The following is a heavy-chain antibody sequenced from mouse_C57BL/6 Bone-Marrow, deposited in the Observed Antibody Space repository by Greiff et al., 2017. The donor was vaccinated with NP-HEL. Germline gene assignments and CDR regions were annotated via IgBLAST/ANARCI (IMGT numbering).Heavy chain of an antibody. CDR1: GYSFTGYY. CDR2: INPSTGGT. J-gene: IGHJ2*01. CDR3: ARYYINFYYFDY. D-gene: IGHD2-5*01. V-gene: IGHV1-42*01. Sequence: EVQLQQSGPELVKPGASVKISCKASGYSFTGYYMNWVKQSPEKSLEWIGEINPSTGGTTYNQKFKAKATLTVDKSSSTAYMQLKRLTSVDSSVYYCARYYINFYYFDYRGQGTTLTVSS.